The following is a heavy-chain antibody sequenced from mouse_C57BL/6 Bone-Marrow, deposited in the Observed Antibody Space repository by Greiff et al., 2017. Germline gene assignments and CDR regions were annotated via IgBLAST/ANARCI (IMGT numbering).Heavy chain of an antibody. CDR2: ISSGGSYT. V-gene: IGHV5-6*01. J-gene: IGHJ1*03. CDR1: GFPFSSYA. CDR3: ARGSYWYFDV. D-gene: IGHD1-1*01. Sequence: EVHLVESGGALVKPGGSLKPSCAAPGFPFSSYALSWVRQTPDKRLEWVATISSGGSYTYYPDSVKGRFTISRDNAKNTLYLQMSSLKSEDTAMYYCARGSYWYFDVWGTGTTVTVSS.